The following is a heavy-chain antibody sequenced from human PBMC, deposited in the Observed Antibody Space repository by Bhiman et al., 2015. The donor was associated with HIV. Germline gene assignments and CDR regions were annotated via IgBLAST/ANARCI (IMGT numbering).Heavy chain of an antibody. CDR2: ISSSSSYI. CDR3: VKVMNYYGRGAFDS. CDR1: GFTFSSYS. V-gene: IGHV3-21*03. J-gene: IGHJ3*01. D-gene: IGHD3-10*01. Sequence: EVQLVESGGGLVKPGGSLRLSCAASGFTFSSYSMNWVRQAPGKGLDWVSSISSSSSYIYYAGSVKGRFTISRDNAKNSLYLQMNSLRAEDTAVYYCVKVMNYYGRGAFDSWGQGTLVSVSS.